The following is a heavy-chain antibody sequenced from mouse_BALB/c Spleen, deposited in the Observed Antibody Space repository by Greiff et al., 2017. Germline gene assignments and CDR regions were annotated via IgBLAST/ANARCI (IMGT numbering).Heavy chain of an antibody. J-gene: IGHJ1*01. CDR1: GFTFSSFG. V-gene: IGHV5-17*02. D-gene: IGHD2-14*01. CDR3: ARTGNLDRGYFDV. CDR2: ISSGSSTS. Sequence: EVMLVESGGGLVQPGGSRKLSCAASGFTFSSFGMHWVRQAPEKGLEWVAYISSGSSTSYYADTVKGRFTVSRDNPKNTLFLQMTSLRSEDTAMYVCARTGNLDRGYFDVWGAGTTVTVSS.